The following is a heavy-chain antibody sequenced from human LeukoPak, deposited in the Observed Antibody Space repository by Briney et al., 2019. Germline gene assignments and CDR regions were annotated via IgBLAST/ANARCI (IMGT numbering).Heavy chain of an antibody. Sequence: QPGGSLRLSCAASGFSFSTHWMSWFRQAPGKGLEWVALIKQDGSVIHYVDSVKGRFTISRDNAKNSLSLQMNSLRADDTAVYYCAGDEGWTFDIWGQGTKVTASS. D-gene: IGHD5-24*01. V-gene: IGHV3-7*01. CDR2: IKQDGSVI. CDR1: GFSFSTHW. J-gene: IGHJ3*02. CDR3: AGDEGWTFDI.